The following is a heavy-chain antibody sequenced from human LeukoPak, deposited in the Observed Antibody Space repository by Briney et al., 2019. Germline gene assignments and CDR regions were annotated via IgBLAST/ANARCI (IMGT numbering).Heavy chain of an antibody. D-gene: IGHD6-19*01. Sequence: ASVKVSCKASGYTFTSFGICWVRQAPGQGLEWMGWISPYNGNTDYVQNLQGRVTMTTDTSTSTAYMDLRSLRSDDTAVYYCARVRYSSGWSGGAFDIWGQGTMVSVSS. V-gene: IGHV1-18*01. CDR2: ISPYNGNT. CDR3: ARVRYSSGWSGGAFDI. J-gene: IGHJ3*02. CDR1: GYTFTSFG.